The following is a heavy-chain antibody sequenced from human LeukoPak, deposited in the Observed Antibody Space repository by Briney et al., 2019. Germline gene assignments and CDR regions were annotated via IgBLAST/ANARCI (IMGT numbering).Heavy chain of an antibody. Sequence: GGSLRLSCAASGFVFSRYAMHWVRQAPGKGLEGVAFVRYDGVNKNYIQSVKGRFTISRDNSKNTLYLQMNSLRAEDTAVYYCARDLWDSNNWPNLAWGQGTLVTVSS. CDR3: ARDLWDSNNWPNLA. V-gene: IGHV3-30*02. CDR2: VRYDGVNK. D-gene: IGHD6-13*01. CDR1: GFVFSRYA. J-gene: IGHJ5*02.